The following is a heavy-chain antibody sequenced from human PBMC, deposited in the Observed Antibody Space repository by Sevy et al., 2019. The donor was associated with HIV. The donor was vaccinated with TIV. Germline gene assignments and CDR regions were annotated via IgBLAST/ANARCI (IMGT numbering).Heavy chain of an antibody. J-gene: IGHJ1*01. D-gene: IGHD3-16*01. Sequence: GGSLRLSCVASEFSFKSYWMSWVRQAPGKGLEWVAHIKSKTDGGTTDDAAPVRVRLTIARDNSKKKLYLQMNSLKTEDTAVYYCTTGGSLFQHWGQGTLVTVSS. CDR3: TTGGSLFQH. CDR2: IKSKTDGGTT. CDR1: EFSFKSYW. V-gene: IGHV3-15*01.